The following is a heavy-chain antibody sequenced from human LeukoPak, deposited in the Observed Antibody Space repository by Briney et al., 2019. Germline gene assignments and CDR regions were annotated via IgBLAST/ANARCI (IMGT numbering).Heavy chain of an antibody. V-gene: IGHV4-61*02. Sequence: SETLSLTCAVSGVSISSGSYYWSWIRQPAGKGLEWIGRIYTSGITNYNPSLKSRVTISVDTSKNQFSLKLSSVTAADTAVYYCARVSGSWLLFDYWGQGTLVTVSS. CDR2: IYTSGIT. CDR3: ARVSGSWLLFDY. D-gene: IGHD6-13*01. J-gene: IGHJ4*02. CDR1: GVSISSGSYY.